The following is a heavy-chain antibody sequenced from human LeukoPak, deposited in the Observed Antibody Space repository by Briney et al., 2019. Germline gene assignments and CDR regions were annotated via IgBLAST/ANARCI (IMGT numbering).Heavy chain of an antibody. Sequence: SETLSLTCTVSGGSISSSSYYWSWIRQPAGKGLEWIGRIYTSGSTNYNPSLKSRVTMSVDTSKNQFSLKLSSVTAADTAVYYCARESGTTVKIDYWGQGTLVAVSS. V-gene: IGHV4-61*02. CDR1: GGSISSSSYY. D-gene: IGHD4-11*01. CDR2: IYTSGST. J-gene: IGHJ4*02. CDR3: ARESGTTVKIDY.